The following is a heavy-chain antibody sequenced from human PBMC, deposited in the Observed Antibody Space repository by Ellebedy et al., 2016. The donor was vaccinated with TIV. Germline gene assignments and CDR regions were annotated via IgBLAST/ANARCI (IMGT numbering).Heavy chain of an antibody. Sequence: AGSLRLSXAVYGESFNDYHWTWIRQPPGKGLEWIGEINHSGSANYNPSLKSRVTISVDTSKNQFSLKMNSVTAADTAVYFCARRGYGSGRYNWFDPWGQGTLVTVSS. J-gene: IGHJ5*02. V-gene: IGHV4-34*01. CDR1: GESFNDYH. CDR2: INHSGSA. D-gene: IGHD3-10*01. CDR3: ARRGYGSGRYNWFDP.